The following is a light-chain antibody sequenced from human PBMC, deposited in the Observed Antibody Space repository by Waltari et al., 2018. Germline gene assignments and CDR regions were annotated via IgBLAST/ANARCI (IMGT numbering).Light chain of an antibody. J-gene: IGLJ1*01. V-gene: IGLV2-14*03. CDR1: SSDVGAYDY. CDR3: SAYTTSVTLV. Sequence: QSALTQPASVSGSPGQSITISCTGTSSDVGAYDYVSWYQQHPGKAPQLMIYDVSNRPSGISNRFSCPKSGNTASLSISGLQTEDEAEYYCSAYTTSVTLVFGTGTKVTVL. CDR2: DVS.